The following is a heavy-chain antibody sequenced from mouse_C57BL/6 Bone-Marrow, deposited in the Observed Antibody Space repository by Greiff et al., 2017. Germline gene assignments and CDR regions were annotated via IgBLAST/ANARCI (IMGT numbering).Heavy chain of an antibody. CDR3: ARLDYYGSSYSWYFDV. CDR2: IHPNSGST. V-gene: IGHV1-64*01. J-gene: IGHJ1*03. D-gene: IGHD1-1*01. Sequence: VKLQQPGAELVKPGASVKLSCKASGYTFTSYWMHWVKQRPGQGLEWIGMIHPNSGSTNYNEKFKSKATLTVDKSSSTAYMQLSSLTSEDSAVYYCARLDYYGSSYSWYFDVWGTGTTVTX. CDR1: GYTFTSYW.